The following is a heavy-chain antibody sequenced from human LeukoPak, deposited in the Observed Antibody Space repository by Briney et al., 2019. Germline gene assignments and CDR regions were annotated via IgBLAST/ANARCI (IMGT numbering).Heavy chain of an antibody. CDR3: ARDCIAATRARGMDV. V-gene: IGHV4-61*01. CDR1: GGSVSSGSYY. J-gene: IGHJ6*02. Sequence: SETLSLTCTVSGGSVSSGSYYWSWIRQPPGKGLEWIGYIYYSGSTNYNPSLKSRVTISVDTSKNQFSLKLSSVTAADTAVYYCARDCIAATRARGMDVWGQGTTVTVSS. CDR2: IYYSGST. D-gene: IGHD6-13*01.